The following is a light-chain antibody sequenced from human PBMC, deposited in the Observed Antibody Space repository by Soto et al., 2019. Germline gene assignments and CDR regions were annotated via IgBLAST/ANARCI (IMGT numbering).Light chain of an antibody. CDR2: GDT. CDR1: SSNIGAGYV. CDR3: QSYDKYLSCDVV. Sequence: QSVLAQPPSVSGAPGQRVTISCTGSSSNIGAGYVVHWYQQLPGTAPRLLIYGDTNRPSGVPDRFSGSRSGTSASLAITGLQAEDEADYYCQSYDKYLSCDVVFGGGTKLTVL. J-gene: IGLJ2*01. V-gene: IGLV1-40*01.